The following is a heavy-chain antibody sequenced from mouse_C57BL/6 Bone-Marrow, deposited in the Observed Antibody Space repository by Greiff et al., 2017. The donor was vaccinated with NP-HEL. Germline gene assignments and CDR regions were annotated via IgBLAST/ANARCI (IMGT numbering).Heavy chain of an antibody. J-gene: IGHJ4*01. V-gene: IGHV5-4*01. Sequence: EVQLVESGGGLVKPGGSLKLSCAASGFTFSSYAMSWVRQTPEKRLEWVATISDGGSYTYYPDNVKGRFTISRDNAKNNLYLQMSHLKSEDTAMYYCARDPSIYAMDYWGRGTSVTVSS. CDR3: ARDPSIYAMDY. CDR1: GFTFSSYA. CDR2: ISDGGSYT. D-gene: IGHD2-10*02.